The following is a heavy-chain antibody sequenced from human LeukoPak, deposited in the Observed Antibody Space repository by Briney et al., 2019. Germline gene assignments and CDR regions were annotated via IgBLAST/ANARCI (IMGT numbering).Heavy chain of an antibody. V-gene: IGHV3-23*01. Sequence: GGFLRLSCAASGFPFSNHAMSWVRQPPGKGLEWVSAISNGNTYYADSVRGRFTISRDDSKNMVYLQMNSLRVEDTARYYCVREAGYCASVCLKSNWFDPWGQGTLVTVSS. CDR1: GFPFSNHA. J-gene: IGHJ5*02. D-gene: IGHD2-21*02. CDR2: ISNGNT. CDR3: VREAGYCASVCLKSNWFDP.